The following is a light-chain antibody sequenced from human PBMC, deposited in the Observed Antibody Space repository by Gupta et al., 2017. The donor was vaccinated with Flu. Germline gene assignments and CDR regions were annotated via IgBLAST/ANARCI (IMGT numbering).Light chain of an antibody. CDR2: DAS. J-gene: IGKJ4*01. V-gene: IGKV3-11*01. Sequence: DIVLTQSPATLSLSPGQRATLSCRANQNVNSYLAWFQHKPGQAPRLLIYDASNRATGIPARFSGSGSGTDFTLTISSLEPEDFALYYYQQRANWPKVTFGGGTKVEIK. CDR1: QNVNSY. CDR3: QQRANWPKVT.